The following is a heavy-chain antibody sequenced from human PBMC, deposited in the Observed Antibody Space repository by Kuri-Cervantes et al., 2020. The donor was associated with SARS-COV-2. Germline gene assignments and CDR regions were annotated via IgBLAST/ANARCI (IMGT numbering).Heavy chain of an antibody. V-gene: IGHV3-33*01. Sequence: GGSLRLSCAASGFTFSSYGMHWVRQAPGKGLEWVAFIWYDGSNKYYADSVKGRFTISRDNFKNTVHLQMNSLRAEDTAVYYCARPSNFHHDSGAYVWGQGTTVTVSS. CDR3: ARPSNFHHDSGAYV. CDR2: IWYDGSNK. J-gene: IGHJ6*02. D-gene: IGHD3-22*01. CDR1: GFTFSSYG.